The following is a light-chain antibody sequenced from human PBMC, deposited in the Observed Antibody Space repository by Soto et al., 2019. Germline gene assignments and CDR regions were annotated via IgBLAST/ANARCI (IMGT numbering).Light chain of an antibody. V-gene: IGLV2-8*01. J-gene: IGLJ1*01. CDR3: SSYAGSAGV. CDR2: EVS. CDR1: SSDVGGYNY. Sequence: QSVLTQPPSASGSPGQSVTISCTGTSSDVGGYNYVSWYQQHPGKAPKLMIYEVSKRPSGVPDRFSGSKSGNTASLTVSGLQAEDEAESYSSSYAGSAGVFGPRTKDTVL.